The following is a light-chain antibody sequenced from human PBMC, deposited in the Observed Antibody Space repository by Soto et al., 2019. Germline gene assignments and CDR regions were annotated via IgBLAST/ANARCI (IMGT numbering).Light chain of an antibody. J-gene: IGKJ1*01. CDR3: QQYNTWWT. V-gene: IGKV3-15*01. Sequence: IVMTQSPATLSASPGERATLSCRASQSISTNVAWYQQRPGQAPGLLIYGASTRATGVPARFSGSGSGTEFTRTISGLRSEDFAVYYGQQYNTWWTFGQGTKVEGK. CDR2: GAS. CDR1: QSISTN.